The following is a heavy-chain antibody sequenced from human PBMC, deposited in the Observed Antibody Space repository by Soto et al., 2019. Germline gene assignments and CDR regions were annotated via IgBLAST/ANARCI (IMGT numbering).Heavy chain of an antibody. V-gene: IGHV5-51*01. D-gene: IGHD6-6*01. CDR3: ARTRSFTLGFYYDGMDV. Sequence: PWESLKISCQGSGYSFASYWIDWVRQMPGKDLEWMGIIYPGDSDTRYSPSFQGQVTISADKSLRTAYLQWTSLKASDTALYYCARTRSFTLGFYYDGMDVWGQGTTVTVYS. CDR1: GYSFASYW. CDR2: IYPGDSDT. J-gene: IGHJ6*02.